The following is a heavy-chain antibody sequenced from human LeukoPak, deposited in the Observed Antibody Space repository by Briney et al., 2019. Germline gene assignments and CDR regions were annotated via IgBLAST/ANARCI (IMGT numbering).Heavy chain of an antibody. J-gene: IGHJ4*02. D-gene: IGHD1-20*01. CDR1: GFTFSSYS. CDR3: AREIGGYNWL. V-gene: IGHV3-21*01. CDR2: ISSSSSYI. Sequence: PGGSLRLSCAASGFTFSSYSMNWVRQAPGKGLEWVSSISSSSSYIYYADSVKGRFTISRDNAKNSLYLQTNSLRAEDTAVYYCAREIGGYNWLWGQGTLVTVSS.